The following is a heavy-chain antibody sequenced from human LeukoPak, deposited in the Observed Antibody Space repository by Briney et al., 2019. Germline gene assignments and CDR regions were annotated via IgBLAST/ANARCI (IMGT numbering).Heavy chain of an antibody. CDR1: GYTFTSYG. V-gene: IGHV1-18*01. Sequence: EASVKVSCKASGYTFTSYGISWVRQAPGQGLEWMGWISAYNGNTNYAQKLQGRVTMTTDTSTSTAYMELRSLRSDDTAVYYCARDVGYCSSTSCLLVGVRGAEDAFDIWGQGTMVTVSS. CDR3: ARDVGYCSSTSCLLVGVRGAEDAFDI. CDR2: ISAYNGNT. J-gene: IGHJ3*02. D-gene: IGHD2-2*01.